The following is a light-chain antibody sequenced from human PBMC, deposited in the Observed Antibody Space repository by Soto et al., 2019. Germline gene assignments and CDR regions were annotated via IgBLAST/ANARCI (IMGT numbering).Light chain of an antibody. CDR1: QSVGTS. J-gene: IGKJ1*01. CDR2: DAS. V-gene: IGKV3-11*01. Sequence: EIVLAQAPATLSLSPGERATLSCRASQSVGTSLVWYQQKPGQAPRLLIYDASNRATGLPARFSGSGSGSDFTLTVTSLEPEDFAVYYCQQYNNWPKTFGQGTKVDIK. CDR3: QQYNNWPKT.